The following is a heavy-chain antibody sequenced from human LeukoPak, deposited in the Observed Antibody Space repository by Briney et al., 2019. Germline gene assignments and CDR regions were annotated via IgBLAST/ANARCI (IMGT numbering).Heavy chain of an antibody. CDR1: GGSFSGYY. J-gene: IGHJ4*02. CDR3: ARDLDYYGSGSYGPGTYFDY. CDR2: INHSGST. V-gene: IGHV4-34*01. Sequence: PSETLSLTCAVYGGSFSGYYWSWIRQPPGKGLEWLGEINHSGSTNYNPSLKSRVTISVDTSKNQFSLKLSSVTAADTAVYYCARDLDYYGSGSYGPGTYFDYWGQRTLVTVSS. D-gene: IGHD3-10*01.